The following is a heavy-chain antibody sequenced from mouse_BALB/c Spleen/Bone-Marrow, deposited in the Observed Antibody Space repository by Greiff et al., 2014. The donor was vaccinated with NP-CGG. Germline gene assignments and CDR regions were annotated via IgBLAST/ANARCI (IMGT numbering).Heavy chain of an antibody. CDR1: GYTFTSYY. Sequence: QVQLQQSGAELEKPGASVKLSCKASGYTFTSYYMYWVKQRPGQGLEWIGEINPSNGGTNFNEKFKSKATLTVDKSSSTAYMQLSSLTFEDSAIYSGTRPYYGYVGYAYWRQGTQVTVSA. CDR3: TRPYYGYVGYAY. V-gene: IGHV1S81*02. J-gene: IGHJ3*01. D-gene: IGHD1-2*01. CDR2: INPSNGGT.